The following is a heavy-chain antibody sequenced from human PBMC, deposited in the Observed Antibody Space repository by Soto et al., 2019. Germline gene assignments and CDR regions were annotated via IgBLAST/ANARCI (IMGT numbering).Heavy chain of an antibody. V-gene: IGHV3-13*01. CDR1: GFTFSSYD. CDR3: ARAVVITGFDY. D-gene: IGHD3-22*01. J-gene: IGHJ4*02. Sequence: GGSLRLSCAASGFTFSSYDMHWVRQATGKGLEWVSAIGTAGDTYYPGSVKGRFTISRENAKNSLYLQMNSPRAEDTAVYYCARAVVITGFDYWGQGTLVTVSS. CDR2: IGTAGDT.